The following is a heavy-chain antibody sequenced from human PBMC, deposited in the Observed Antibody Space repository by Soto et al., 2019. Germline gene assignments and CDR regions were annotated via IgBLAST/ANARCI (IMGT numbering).Heavy chain of an antibody. Sequence: QVQLVQSGAEVKKPGSSVKVSCKASGGTFSSYTISWVRQAPGQGLEWMGRIIPILGIANYAQKFQGRVTITADKSTSTAYMELSSLRSEDTAVYYCARGILTGWSSYFDYWGQGTLVTVSS. D-gene: IGHD3-9*01. CDR1: GGTFSSYT. V-gene: IGHV1-69*02. J-gene: IGHJ4*02. CDR2: IIPILGIA. CDR3: ARGILTGWSSYFDY.